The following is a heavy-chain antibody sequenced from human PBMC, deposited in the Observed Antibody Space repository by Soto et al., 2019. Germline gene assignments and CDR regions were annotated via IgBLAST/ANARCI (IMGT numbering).Heavy chain of an antibody. CDR1: GGSISSYY. D-gene: IGHD1-26*01. Sequence: QVQLQESGPGLVKPSETLSLTCTVSGGSISSYYWSWIRQPPGKGLEWIGYIYYSGSTNYNPSLKSRVTISVDTSKNQFSRKLSSVTAADTAVYYCARGGGVYFDYWGQGTLVTVSS. V-gene: IGHV4-59*08. J-gene: IGHJ4*02. CDR3: ARGGGVYFDY. CDR2: IYYSGST.